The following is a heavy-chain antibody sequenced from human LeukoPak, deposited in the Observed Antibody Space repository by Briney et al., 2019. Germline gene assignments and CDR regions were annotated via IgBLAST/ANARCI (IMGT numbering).Heavy chain of an antibody. Sequence: GGSLRLSCAASGFTFSSYAMSWVRQAPGKGLEWVSAIRGSGGSTYYADSVKGRFTISRDNSKNTLYLQMNSLRAEDTAVYYCAKDHRWEYQRPGGTAFDIWGQETMVTVSS. V-gene: IGHV3-23*01. J-gene: IGHJ3*02. CDR1: GFTFSSYA. CDR3: AKDHRWEYQRPGGTAFDI. CDR2: IRGSGGST. D-gene: IGHD2-2*01.